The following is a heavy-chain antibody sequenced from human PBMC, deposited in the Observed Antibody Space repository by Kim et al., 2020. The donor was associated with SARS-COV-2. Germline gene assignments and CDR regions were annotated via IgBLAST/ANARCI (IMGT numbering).Heavy chain of an antibody. CDR1: GYTFTSYG. CDR2: ISAYNGNT. D-gene: IGHD3-3*01. CDR3: ARDQGFWSGYYTGYYYYGMDV. J-gene: IGHJ6*02. Sequence: ASVKVSCKASGYTFTSYGISWVRQAPGQGLEWMGWISAYNGNTNYAQKLQGRVTMTTDTSTSTAYMELRSLRSDDTAVYYCARDQGFWSGYYTGYYYYGMDVWGQGTTVTVSS. V-gene: IGHV1-18*01.